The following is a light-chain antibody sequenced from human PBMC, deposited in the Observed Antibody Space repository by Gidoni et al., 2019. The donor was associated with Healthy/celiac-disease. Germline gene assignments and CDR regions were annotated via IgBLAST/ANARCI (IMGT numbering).Light chain of an antibody. Sequence: QSALTQPASVSGSPGQSITISCTGTSSDLGGYNYVSWYQQHPGKAHKLMIYDVSNRPSGVSNRFSGSKSGNTASLTISGLQAEDEADYYCSSYTSSSTVVFGGGTKLTVL. CDR1: SSDLGGYNY. V-gene: IGLV2-14*03. CDR3: SSYTSSSTVV. CDR2: DVS. J-gene: IGLJ2*01.